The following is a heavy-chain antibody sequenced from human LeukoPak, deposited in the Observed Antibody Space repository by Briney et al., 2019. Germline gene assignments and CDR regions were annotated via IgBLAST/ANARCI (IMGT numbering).Heavy chain of an antibody. V-gene: IGHV3-30*18. CDR1: XFTXSSYG. D-gene: IGHD2-15*01. Sequence: LXCAXXXFTXSSYGMHWXRQAPXKGXEWVXXXXXXXRNIYYADSVKGRFTISRDNSRNTLYLQMNSLRAEDTAVYYCAKAFGYCSGGSCYYYYYGMDVWGKGTTVTVSS. J-gene: IGHJ6*04. CDR3: AKAFGYCSGGSCYYYYYGMDV. CDR2: XXXXXRNI.